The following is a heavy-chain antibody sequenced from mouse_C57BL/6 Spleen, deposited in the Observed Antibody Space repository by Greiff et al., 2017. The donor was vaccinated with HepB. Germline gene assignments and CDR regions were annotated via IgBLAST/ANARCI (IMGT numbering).Heavy chain of an antibody. V-gene: IGHV5-4*01. D-gene: IGHD2-4*01. J-gene: IGHJ1*03. CDR3: AGGDYDPYWYFDV. CDR1: GFTFSSYA. CDR2: ISDGGSYT. Sequence: EVQGVESGGGLVKPGGSLKLSCAASGFTFSSYAMSWVRQTPEKRLEWVATISDGGSYTYYPDNVKGRFTISRDNAKNNLYLQMSHLKSEDTAMYYCAGGDYDPYWYFDVWGTGTTVTVSS.